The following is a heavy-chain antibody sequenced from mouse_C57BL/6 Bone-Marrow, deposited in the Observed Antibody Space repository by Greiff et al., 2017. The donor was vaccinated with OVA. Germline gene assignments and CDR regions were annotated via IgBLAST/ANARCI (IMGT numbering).Heavy chain of an antibody. J-gene: IGHJ4*01. Sequence: EVQGVESGGGLMKPGGSLKLSCAASGFTFSSYAMSWVRQTPEKRLEWVATISDGGSYTYYPDNVKGRFTISRDNAKNNLYLQMSHLKSEDTAMYYCASTGWAMDYWGQGTSVTVSS. V-gene: IGHV5-4*01. CDR1: GFTFSSYA. D-gene: IGHD4-1*01. CDR3: ASTGWAMDY. CDR2: ISDGGSYT.